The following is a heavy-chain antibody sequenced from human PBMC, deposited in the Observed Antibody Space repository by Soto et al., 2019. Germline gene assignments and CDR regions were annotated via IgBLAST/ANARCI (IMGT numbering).Heavy chain of an antibody. D-gene: IGHD2-21*02. V-gene: IGHV3-48*02. CDR3: ARDSDFAFDY. J-gene: IGHJ4*02. Sequence: DVQLVESGGGLVQPGGSLRLSCAASGFTFSTYPMNWVRQAPGKGLEWVSNIRPSSESMSYADSVKGRFTVSRDNAKNSLSLQMNSLRDDDTAVYYCARDSDFAFDYWGQGTLVTVSS. CDR1: GFTFSTYP. CDR2: IRPSSESM.